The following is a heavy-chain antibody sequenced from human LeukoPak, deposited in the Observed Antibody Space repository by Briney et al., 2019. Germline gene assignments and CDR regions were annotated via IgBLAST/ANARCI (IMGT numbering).Heavy chain of an antibody. D-gene: IGHD5-18*01. V-gene: IGHV1-2*02. CDR2: INPNSGGT. CDR3: ARDVDTAIPVE. Sequence: ASVKVSCKASGYTFTGYYMHWVRQAPGQGLEWMGWINPNSGGTNYAQKFQGRVTITADKSTSTAYMELSSLRSEDTAVYYCARDVDTAIPVEWGQGTLVTVSS. J-gene: IGHJ4*02. CDR1: GYTFTGYY.